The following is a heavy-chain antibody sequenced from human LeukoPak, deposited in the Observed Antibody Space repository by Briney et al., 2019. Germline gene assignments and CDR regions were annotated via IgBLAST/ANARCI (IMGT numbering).Heavy chain of an antibody. V-gene: IGHV4-4*07. J-gene: IGHJ6*03. CDR3: ARDFKDSSSSLAYYYYYYMDV. D-gene: IGHD6-6*01. Sequence: SETLSLTCTVSGGSISSYYWSWIRKPAGKGLEWIGRIYSSGSTNYNPSLKSRVTMSVDTSKNQFSLKLSSVTAADTAVYYCARDFKDSSSSLAYYYYYYMDVWGKGTTVTVSS. CDR1: GGSISSYY. CDR2: IYSSGST.